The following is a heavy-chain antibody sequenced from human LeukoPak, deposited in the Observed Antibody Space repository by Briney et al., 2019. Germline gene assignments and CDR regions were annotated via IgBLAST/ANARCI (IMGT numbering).Heavy chain of an antibody. CDR3: ARDHSSSWYYY. J-gene: IGHJ4*02. CDR2: IYYSGST. D-gene: IGHD6-13*01. CDR1: GGSISSSSYY. Sequence: PSETLSLTCTVSGGSISSSSYYWGWIRQPPGKGLEWIGSIYYSGSTYYNPSLKSRVTISVDTSKNQFSLKLSSVTAADTAVYYCARDHSSSWYYYWGQGTLVTVSS. V-gene: IGHV4-39*07.